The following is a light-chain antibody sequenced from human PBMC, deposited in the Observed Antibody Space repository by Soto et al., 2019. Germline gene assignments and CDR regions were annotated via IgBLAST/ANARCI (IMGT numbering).Light chain of an antibody. Sequence: QFVLTQSPSASASLGASGKLTCTLSSGHSSYAIAWHQQQPEKGPRYLMKLNSDGSHSKGDGIPDRFSGSSSGAERYLTISSLQSEDEADFYCQTWGTGIQVFGGGTKLTVL. CDR2: LNSDGSH. CDR1: SGHSSYA. CDR3: QTWGTGIQV. J-gene: IGLJ2*01. V-gene: IGLV4-69*01.